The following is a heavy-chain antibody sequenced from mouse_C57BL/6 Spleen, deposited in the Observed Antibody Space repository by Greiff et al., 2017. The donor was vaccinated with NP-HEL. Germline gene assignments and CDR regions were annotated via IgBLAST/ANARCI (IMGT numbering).Heavy chain of an antibody. J-gene: IGHJ3*01. V-gene: IGHV5-4*01. Sequence: DVHLVESGGGLVKPGGSLKLSCAASGFTFSSYAMSWVRQTPEKRLEWVATISDGGSYTYYPDNVKGRFTISRDNAKNNLYLQMSHLKSEDTAMYYCARDLDWLGRPDWGQGTLVTVSA. CDR1: GFTFSSYA. D-gene: IGHD4-1*01. CDR3: ARDLDWLGRPD. CDR2: ISDGGSYT.